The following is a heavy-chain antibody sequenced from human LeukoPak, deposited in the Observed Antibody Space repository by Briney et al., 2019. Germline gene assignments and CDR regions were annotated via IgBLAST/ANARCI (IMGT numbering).Heavy chain of an antibody. V-gene: IGHV3-74*01. CDR3: ARDIVSGSGSLDY. J-gene: IGHJ4*02. Sequence: GGSLRLSCTASRFSFSNYWMHWVRQAPGKGLVWVSRVKSDGSNPSYADSVKGRFTISRDNAENMLYLQMNTLGAEDTAVYYCARDIVSGSGSLDYWGQGTLVTVSS. CDR1: RFSFSNYW. D-gene: IGHD3-10*01. CDR2: VKSDGSNP.